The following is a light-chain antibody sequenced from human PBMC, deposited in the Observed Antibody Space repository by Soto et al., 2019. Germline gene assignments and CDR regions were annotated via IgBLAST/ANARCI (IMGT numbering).Light chain of an antibody. Sequence: SYELTQPPSVSVAPEKTATITCGGANIGINAVHWYQQKPRQAPLLVVYYDSDRPSGIPERFSGSPSGNTATLTIRRVEAGDEADCYCQLWNSSSDQGVFGGGTKLTVL. CDR1: NIGINA. V-gene: IGLV3-21*04. CDR3: QLWNSSSDQGV. CDR2: YDS. J-gene: IGLJ3*02.